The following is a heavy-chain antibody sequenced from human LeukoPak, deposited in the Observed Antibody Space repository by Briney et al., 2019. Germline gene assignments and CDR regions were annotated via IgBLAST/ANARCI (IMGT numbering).Heavy chain of an antibody. V-gene: IGHV3-48*03. CDR3: AREGNYYDSSGYCYGFDY. CDR1: GFTFSSYE. D-gene: IGHD3-22*01. CDR2: ISSSGSTI. J-gene: IGHJ4*02. Sequence: GGSLRLSCAASGFTFSSYEMNWVRQAPGKGLEWVSYISSSGSTIYYADSVKGRFTISRDNAKNSLYLQMNSLRAEDTAVYYCAREGNYYDSSGYCYGFDYWGQGTLVTVSP.